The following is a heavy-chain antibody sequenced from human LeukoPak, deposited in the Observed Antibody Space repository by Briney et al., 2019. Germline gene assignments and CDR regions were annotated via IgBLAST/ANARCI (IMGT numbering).Heavy chain of an antibody. CDR1: GGSFSGYY. V-gene: IGHV4-34*01. Sequence: SETLSLTCAVYGGSFSGYYRSWIRQPPGKGLEWIGEINHSGSTNYNPSLKSRVTISVDTSKNQFSLKLSSVTAADTAVYYCARGWVAGSLFDYWGQGTLVTVSS. D-gene: IGHD6-19*01. J-gene: IGHJ4*02. CDR3: ARGWVAGSLFDY. CDR2: INHSGST.